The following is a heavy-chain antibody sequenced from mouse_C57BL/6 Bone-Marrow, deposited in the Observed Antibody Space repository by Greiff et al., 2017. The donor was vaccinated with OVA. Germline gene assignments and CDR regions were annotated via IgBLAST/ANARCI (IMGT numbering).Heavy chain of an antibody. CDR1: GYAFTNYL. CDR3: ARYPMGLRRRGFDY. J-gene: IGHJ2*01. V-gene: IGHV1-54*01. Sequence: VKLMESGAELVRPGTSVKVSCKASGYAFTNYLIEWVKQRPGQGLEWIGVINHGSGGTNYNEKFKGKATLTADKSSSTAYMQLSSLTSEDSAVYFCARYPMGLRRRGFDYWGQGTTLTVSS. CDR2: INHGSGGT. D-gene: IGHD2-4*01.